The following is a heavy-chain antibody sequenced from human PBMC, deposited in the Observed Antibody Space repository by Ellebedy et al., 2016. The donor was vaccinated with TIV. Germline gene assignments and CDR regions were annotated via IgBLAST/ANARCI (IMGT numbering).Heavy chain of an antibody. CDR3: ARVPDILGYWYFDL. D-gene: IGHD7-27*01. V-gene: IGHV3-21*01. CDR1: GFTFSSYS. CDR2: ISSSSSYI. Sequence: GESLKISCAASGFTFSSYSMNWVRQAPGKGLEWVSSISSSSSYIYYADSVKGRFTISRDNAKNSLYLQMNSLRAEDTAVYYCARVPDILGYWYFDLWGRGTLVTVSS. J-gene: IGHJ2*01.